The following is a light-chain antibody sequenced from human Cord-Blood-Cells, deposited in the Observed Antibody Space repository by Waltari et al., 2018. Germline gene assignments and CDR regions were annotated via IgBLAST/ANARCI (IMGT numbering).Light chain of an antibody. Sequence: QSALTQPASVSGSPGQSITISCTGTSSDVGGYKYVSCYQPHPGKAPKLMIYEVSNRPSGVSNRFSGSKSGNTASLTISGLQAEDEADYYCSSYTSSSTLDVVFGGGTKLTVL. V-gene: IGLV2-14*01. CDR1: SSDVGGYKY. CDR3: SSYTSSSTLDVV. J-gene: IGLJ2*01. CDR2: EVS.